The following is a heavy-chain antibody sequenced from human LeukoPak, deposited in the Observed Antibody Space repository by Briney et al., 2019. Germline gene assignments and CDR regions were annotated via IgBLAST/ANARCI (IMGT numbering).Heavy chain of an antibody. Sequence: PSETLSLTCTVSGGSISSSSYYWGWIRQPPGKGLEWIGSIYYSGGTYYNPSLKSRVTISVDTSKNQFSLKLSSVTAADTAVYYCARDLGIAVALDYWGRGTLVTVSS. V-gene: IGHV4-39*07. CDR1: GGSISSSSYY. CDR2: IYYSGGT. D-gene: IGHD6-19*01. CDR3: ARDLGIAVALDY. J-gene: IGHJ4*02.